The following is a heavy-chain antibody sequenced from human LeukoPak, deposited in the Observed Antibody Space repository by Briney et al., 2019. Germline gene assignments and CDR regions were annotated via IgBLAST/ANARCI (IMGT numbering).Heavy chain of an antibody. Sequence: SETLSLTCTVSGVSISSCYWSWVRQPPGKGLEWIGYIYYSGSTYYNSSLKSRVTISVDTSKNQFSLKLSSVTAADTAVYYCARVEKADFWSGIGYYFDYWGQGTLVTVSS. V-gene: IGHV4-30-4*01. CDR2: IYYSGST. J-gene: IGHJ4*02. CDR1: GVSISSCY. D-gene: IGHD3-3*01. CDR3: ARVEKADFWSGIGYYFDY.